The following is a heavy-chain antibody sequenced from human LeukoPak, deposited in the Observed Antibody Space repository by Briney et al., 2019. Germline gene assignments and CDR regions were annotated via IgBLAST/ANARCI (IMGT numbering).Heavy chain of an antibody. CDR3: ARPQGRSAPWFDP. CDR1: GYTSTGYY. Sequence: GASVKVSCKASGYTSTGYYMHWVRQAPGQGLEWMGWINPNSGGTNYAQKFQGRVTMTRDTSISTAYMELSRLRSDDTAVYYCARPQGRSAPWFDPWGQGTLVTVSS. CDR2: INPNSGGT. V-gene: IGHV1-2*02. D-gene: IGHD4-17*01. J-gene: IGHJ5*02.